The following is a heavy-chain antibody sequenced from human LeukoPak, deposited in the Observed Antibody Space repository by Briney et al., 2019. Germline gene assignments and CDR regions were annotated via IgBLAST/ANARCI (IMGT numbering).Heavy chain of an antibody. CDR1: GGSFSGYY. Sequence: SETLSLTCAVYGGSFSGYYWSWIRQPPGKGLEWIGEINHSGSTNYNPSLKSRVTISVDTSKNQFSLKLSSVTAADTAVYYRARHGGLAARRNFDYWGREPWSPSPQ. CDR2: INHSGST. J-gene: IGHJ4*02. D-gene: IGHD6-6*01. CDR3: ARHGGLAARRNFDY. V-gene: IGHV4-34*01.